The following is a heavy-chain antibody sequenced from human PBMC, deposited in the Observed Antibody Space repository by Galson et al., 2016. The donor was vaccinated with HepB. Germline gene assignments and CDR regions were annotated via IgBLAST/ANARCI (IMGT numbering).Heavy chain of an antibody. Sequence: SETLSPTCTVSGGSFSSDNDYWSWIRQPPGKGLEWIGYIYNSGSTNYNPSPNSRGTKSLDTSKTRFSLNLRSVLAADTVVYYCARGGSGSYYIDWCQGTLVTVS. CDR1: GGSFSSDNDY. V-gene: IGHV4-61*01. CDR3: ARGGSGSYYID. J-gene: IGHJ4*02. CDR2: IYNSGST. D-gene: IGHD1-26*01.